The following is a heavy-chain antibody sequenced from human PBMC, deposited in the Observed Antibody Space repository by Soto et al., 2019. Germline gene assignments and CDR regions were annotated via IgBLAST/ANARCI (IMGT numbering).Heavy chain of an antibody. CDR1: GGSISSGVYY. D-gene: IGHD3-3*01. Sequence: SETLSLTCTVSGGSISSGVYYWSWIRQPPGKGLDWIGYIYYSGSTYYNPSLKSRVTISVDTSKNQFSLKLSSVTAADTAVYYCARVSLRGYFDYWGQGALVTSPQ. CDR2: IYYSGST. V-gene: IGHV4-30-4*01. CDR3: ARVSLRGYFDY. J-gene: IGHJ4*02.